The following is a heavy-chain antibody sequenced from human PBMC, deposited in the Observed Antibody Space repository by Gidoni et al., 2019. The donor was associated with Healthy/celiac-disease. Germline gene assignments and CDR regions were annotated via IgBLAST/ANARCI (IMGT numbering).Heavy chain of an antibody. V-gene: IGHV1-3*01. D-gene: IGHD3-10*01. CDR1: GYTFTSYA. Sequence: QVQLVQSGAEVKKPGASVKGSCKASGYTFTSYAMHWVRQAPGPRLEWMGWINAGNGNTKYSQKFQGRVTITRDTSASTAYMELSSLRSEDTAVYYCATTMVQGVIPDYWGQGTLVTVSS. CDR3: ATTMVQGVIPDY. CDR2: INAGNGNT. J-gene: IGHJ4*02.